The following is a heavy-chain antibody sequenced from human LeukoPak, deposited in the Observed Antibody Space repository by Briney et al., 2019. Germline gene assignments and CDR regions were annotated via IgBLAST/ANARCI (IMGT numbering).Heavy chain of an antibody. V-gene: IGHV3-23*01. CDR3: AKDEMAVAIFDY. CDR1: GFTFSRHW. D-gene: IGHD6-19*01. J-gene: IGHJ4*02. CDR2: ISKDGGDS. Sequence: GGSLRLSCAASGFTFSRHWMSWVRQAPGKGPEWVSAISKDGGDSYYADPVKGRFAISRDNSKNMLYLQMNSLRAEDTAVYYCAKDEMAVAIFDYWGQGTLVTVSS.